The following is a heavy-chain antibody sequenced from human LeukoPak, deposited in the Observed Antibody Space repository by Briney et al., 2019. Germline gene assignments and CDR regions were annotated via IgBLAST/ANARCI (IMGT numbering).Heavy chain of an antibody. CDR3: AREDCSSTSCFIDY. CDR1: GGSISSGGYY. CDR2: IYTSGST. D-gene: IGHD2-2*01. Sequence: SETLSLTCTVSGGSISSGGYYWSWIRQPAGKGLEWIGRIYTSGSTNYNPSLKSRVTIPVDTSKNQFSLKLSSVTAADTAVYYCAREDCSSTSCFIDYWGQGTLVTVSS. J-gene: IGHJ4*02. V-gene: IGHV4-61*02.